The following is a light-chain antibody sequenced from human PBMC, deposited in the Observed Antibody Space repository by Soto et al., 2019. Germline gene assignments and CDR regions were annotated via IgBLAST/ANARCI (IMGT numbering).Light chain of an antibody. J-gene: IGLJ1*01. V-gene: IGLV2-23*01. CDR2: EGT. CDR3: SSYTSSSIYV. Sequence: QSVLSQPASVSLSPGQSITVSCAGTSSDVGGYNLVSWYQQHPGKAPKLIIYEGTERPSGISPRFSGSKSGNTASLTISGLQAEDEADYYCSSYTSSSIYVFGSGTKVTVL. CDR1: SSDVGGYNL.